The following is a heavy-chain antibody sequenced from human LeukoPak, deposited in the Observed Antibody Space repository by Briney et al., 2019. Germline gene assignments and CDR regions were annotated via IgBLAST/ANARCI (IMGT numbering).Heavy chain of an antibody. CDR1: GYTFTGYY. J-gene: IGHJ4*02. D-gene: IGHD2-15*01. CDR2: INPNSGGT. Sequence: ASVKVSCKASGYTFTGYYMHWVRQAPGQGLEWMGWINPNSGGTNYAQKFQGRVTMTRDTSISTAYMELSRLRSDDTAVYYCARDLTIYCRGSSCFHDLYYFDYWGQGTLVTVSS. CDR3: ARDLTIYCRGSSCFHDLYYFDY. V-gene: IGHV1-2*02.